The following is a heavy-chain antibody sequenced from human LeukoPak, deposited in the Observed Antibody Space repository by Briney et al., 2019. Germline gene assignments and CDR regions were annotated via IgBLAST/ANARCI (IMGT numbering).Heavy chain of an antibody. D-gene: IGHD1-26*01. J-gene: IGHJ4*02. CDR1: GFTFSSYS. V-gene: IGHV3-66*01. Sequence: GGSLRLSCAASGFTFSSYSMNWVRQAPGKGLEWVPVIYSGGSTYYADSVKGRFTISRDNSKNTLYLQMNSLRAEDTAVYYCAREEVGALDYWGQGTLVTVSS. CDR2: IYSGGST. CDR3: AREEVGALDY.